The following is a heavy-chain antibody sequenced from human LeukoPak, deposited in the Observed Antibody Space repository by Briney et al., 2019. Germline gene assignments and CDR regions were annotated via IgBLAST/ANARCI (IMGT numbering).Heavy chain of an antibody. V-gene: IGHV3-33*01. Sequence: GGSLRLSCAASGFTFSSYGMHWVRQAPGKGLEWVAVIWYDGSNKYYADSVKGRFTISRDNSKNTLYLQMNSLRAEDTAVYYCARAGYSYYYYGMDVWGQGTTVTVSS. CDR2: IWYDGSNK. CDR3: ARAGYSYYYYGMDV. J-gene: IGHJ6*02. CDR1: GFTFSSYG. D-gene: IGHD5-24*01.